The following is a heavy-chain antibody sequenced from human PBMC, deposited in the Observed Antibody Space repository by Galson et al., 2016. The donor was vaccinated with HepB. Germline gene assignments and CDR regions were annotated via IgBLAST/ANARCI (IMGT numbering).Heavy chain of an antibody. D-gene: IGHD2-2*01. Sequence: SLRLSCAASGFTFSSYAMNWVRQAPGKGLQWVSGISGSGDRRYYADSVKGRFIISRDNSKNTVYLQMNSLRVEDTAVYYCAKDLDIVVVPSAIDYWGQGTLVTVSS. CDR2: ISGSGDRR. V-gene: IGHV3-23*01. CDR1: GFTFSSYA. CDR3: AKDLDIVVVPSAIDY. J-gene: IGHJ4*02.